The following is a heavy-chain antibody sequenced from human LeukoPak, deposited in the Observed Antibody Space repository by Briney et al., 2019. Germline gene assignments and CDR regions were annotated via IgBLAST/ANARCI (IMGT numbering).Heavy chain of an antibody. V-gene: IGHV1-69*13. CDR3: ARDLLGSATSYSSGAWDY. CDR2: IIPIFDTA. CDR1: GGTFKNYA. D-gene: IGHD3-9*01. Sequence: GASVKVSCKASGGTFKNYAISWVRQAPRQGLEWMGGIIPIFDTADNAQKFQGRLTITADESTSTAYMELSSLRAEDTAVYYCARDLLGSATSYSSGAWDYWGQGTLVTVSS. J-gene: IGHJ4*02.